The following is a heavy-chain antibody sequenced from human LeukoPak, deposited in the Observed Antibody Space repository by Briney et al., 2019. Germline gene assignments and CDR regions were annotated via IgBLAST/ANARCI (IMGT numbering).Heavy chain of an antibody. CDR3: AREGGSSYGYAYH. CDR1: GYTFTSYY. D-gene: IGHD5-18*01. CDR2: INPHSGDT. Sequence: ASVKVSCKAFGYTFTSYYMHWVRQAPGQGLEWMGWINPHSGDTNYAHKFQGRVTMTRDTSISNAYMELSSLKSDDTAVYYCAREGGSSYGYAYHWGQGTWSPSP. J-gene: IGHJ5*02. V-gene: IGHV1-2*07.